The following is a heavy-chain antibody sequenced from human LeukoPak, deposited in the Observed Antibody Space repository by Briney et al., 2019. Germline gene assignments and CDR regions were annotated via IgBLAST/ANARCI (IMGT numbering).Heavy chain of an antibody. Sequence: PGGSLRLSCAASGFTFSSYAMSWVRQAPGKGLEWVSAISGSGGSTYYADSVKGRFTISRDNSKNTLYLQMNSLRAEDTALYYCAKGLSRYNWNDGAYWGQGTLVTVSS. CDR3: AKGLSRYNWNDGAY. CDR1: GFTFSSYA. CDR2: ISGSGGST. D-gene: IGHD1-1*01. V-gene: IGHV3-23*01. J-gene: IGHJ4*02.